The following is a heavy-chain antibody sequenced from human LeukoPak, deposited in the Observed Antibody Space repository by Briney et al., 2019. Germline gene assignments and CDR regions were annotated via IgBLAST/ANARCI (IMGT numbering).Heavy chain of an antibody. D-gene: IGHD4-17*01. J-gene: IGHJ6*02. CDR3: ARFPLYGDYYYYYGMDV. V-gene: IGHV4-34*01. CDR1: GGSFSGYY. Sequence: PSETLSLTCAVYGGSFSGYYWSWIRQPPGKGLEWIGEINHSGSTNYNPSLKSRVTTSVDTSKNQFSLKLSSVTAADTAVYYCARFPLYGDYYYYYGMDVWGQGTTVTVSS. CDR2: INHSGST.